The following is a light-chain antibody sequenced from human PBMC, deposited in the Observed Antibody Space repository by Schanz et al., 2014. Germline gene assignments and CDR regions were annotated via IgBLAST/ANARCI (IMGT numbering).Light chain of an antibody. J-gene: IGKJ2*01. CDR1: QSLLHSDGYNY. CDR2: LGS. Sequence: DIVMTQSPLSLPVTPGESASISCRSSQSLLHSDGYNYLAWYLQKPGQSPQLLIYLGSNRASGVPDRFSGSGSGTDFTLKISRVEAEDVGVYYCMQVLRIPGTFGQGTKLEIK. CDR3: MQVLRIPGT. V-gene: IGKV2-28*01.